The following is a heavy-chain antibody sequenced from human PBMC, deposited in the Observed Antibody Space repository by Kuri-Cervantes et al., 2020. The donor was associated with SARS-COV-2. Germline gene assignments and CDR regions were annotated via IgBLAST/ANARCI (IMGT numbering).Heavy chain of an antibody. D-gene: IGHD3-10*01. CDR3: ARGPYYYGSGSYWFGGYVQH. CDR2: MKQDGSEK. J-gene: IGHJ1*01. V-gene: IGHV3-7*01. Sequence: GESLKISCAASGFTFSSYWMSWVRQAPGKGLEWVANMKQDGSEKYYVDSVKGRFTSSRDNAKNSLYLQMNSLRAEDTAVYYCARGPYYYGSGSYWFGGYVQHWGQGTLVTVSS. CDR1: GFTFSSYW.